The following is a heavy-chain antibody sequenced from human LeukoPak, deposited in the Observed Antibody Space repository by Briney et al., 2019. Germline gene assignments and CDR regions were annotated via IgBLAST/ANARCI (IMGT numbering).Heavy chain of an antibody. CDR2: INPSGGST. CDR3: ARDTYPTYYYDSSGYPGGY. V-gene: IGHV1-46*01. D-gene: IGHD3-22*01. Sequence: ASVKVSCKASGYTFTSYYMHWVRQAPGQGLERMGIINPSGGSTSYAQKFQGRVTMTRDTSTSTVYMELSSLRSEGTAVYYCARDTYPTYYYDSSGYPGGYWGQGTLVTVSS. CDR1: GYTFTSYY. J-gene: IGHJ4*02.